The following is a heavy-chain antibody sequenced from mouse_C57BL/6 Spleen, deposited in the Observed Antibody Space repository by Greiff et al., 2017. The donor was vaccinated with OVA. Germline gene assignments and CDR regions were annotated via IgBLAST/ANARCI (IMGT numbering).Heavy chain of an antibody. J-gene: IGHJ4*01. V-gene: IGHV3-6*01. CDR3: AREGTRGNYLYYAMDY. CDR1: GYSITSGYY. CDR2: ISYDGSN. Sequence: EVHLVESGPGLVKPSQSLSLTCSVTGYSITSGYYWNWIRQFPGNKLEWMGYISYDGSNNYNPSLKNRISITRDTSKNQFFLKLNSVTTEDTATYYCAREGTRGNYLYYAMDYWGQGTSVTVSS. D-gene: IGHD2-1*01.